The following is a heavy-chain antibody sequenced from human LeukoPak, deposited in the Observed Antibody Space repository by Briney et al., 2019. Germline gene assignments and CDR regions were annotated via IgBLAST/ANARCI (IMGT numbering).Heavy chain of an antibody. Sequence: GGSLRLSCAASGFTFSGYAMNWVRQAPGKGLEWVSLIFASGSTAEYADSVKGRFTISRDNSKNSLYLQMNSLRAEDTAVYYCVRDPEALDFWGQGPQVTVSS. CDR3: VRDPEALDF. J-gene: IGHJ4*02. CDR2: IFASGSTA. CDR1: GFTFSGYA. V-gene: IGHV3-23*03.